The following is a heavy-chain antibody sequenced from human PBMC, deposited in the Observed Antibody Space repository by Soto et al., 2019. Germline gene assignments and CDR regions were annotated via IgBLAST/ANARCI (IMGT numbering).Heavy chain of an antibody. CDR1: GFTFSSYW. J-gene: IGHJ3*02. V-gene: IGHV3-74*01. CDR2: INSDGSST. CDR3: ARDRGCSGGSCYWAFDI. D-gene: IGHD2-15*01. Sequence: EVQLVESGGGLVQPGGSLRLSCAASGFTFSSYWMPWVRKAPGKGLVWVSRINSDGSSTSYADSVKGRFTISRDNAKNTLYLQMNSLRAEDTAVYYCARDRGCSGGSCYWAFDIWGQGTMVTVSS.